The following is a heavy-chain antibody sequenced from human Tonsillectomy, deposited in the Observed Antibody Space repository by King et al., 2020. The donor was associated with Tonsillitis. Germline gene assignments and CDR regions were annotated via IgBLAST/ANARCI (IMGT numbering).Heavy chain of an antibody. CDR2: ISYDGSNK. V-gene: IGHV3-30*18. D-gene: IGHD6-19*01. Sequence: HVQLVESGGGVVQPGRSLRLSCAASGFTFSSYGMHWVRQAPGKGLEWVAVISYDGSNKYYADSVKGRFTISRDNSKNTLYLQMNSLRAEDTAVYYCAKAPIAVAGRKEFDYWRQGTLVTVSS. CDR1: GFTFSSYG. J-gene: IGHJ4*02. CDR3: AKAPIAVAGRKEFDY.